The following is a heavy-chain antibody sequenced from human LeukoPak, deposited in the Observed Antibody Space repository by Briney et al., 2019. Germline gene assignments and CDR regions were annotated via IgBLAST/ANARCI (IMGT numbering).Heavy chain of an antibody. CDR3: AKDSSGWYLGAFDI. J-gene: IGHJ3*02. Sequence: GSLRLSCVVSGFTFSNYAMSWVRQAPGKGLQWVSVISGSGDNKYYADSMKGRFTISRDNSKNTLYLQMNSLRAEDTAVYYCAKDSSGWYLGAFDIWGQGTMVTVSS. CDR2: ISGSGDNK. D-gene: IGHD6-19*01. V-gene: IGHV3-23*01. CDR1: GFTFSNYA.